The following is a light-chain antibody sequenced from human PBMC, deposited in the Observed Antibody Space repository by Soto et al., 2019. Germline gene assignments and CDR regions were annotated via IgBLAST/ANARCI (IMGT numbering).Light chain of an antibody. Sequence: EIVLTQSPGTLSLSPGERATLSCRASQSVSNNYLAWYQQKPGQAPRLLIYGASSRATGIPDRFSGSGSGTDFTLTISRLEPEDFAVYYCQQYGSSRKTFGQGTKVEIK. CDR1: QSVSNNY. J-gene: IGKJ1*01. CDR3: QQYGSSRKT. CDR2: GAS. V-gene: IGKV3-20*01.